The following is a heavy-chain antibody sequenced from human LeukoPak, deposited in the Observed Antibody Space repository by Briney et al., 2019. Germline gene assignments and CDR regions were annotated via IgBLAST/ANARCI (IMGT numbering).Heavy chain of an antibody. J-gene: IGHJ4*02. CDR1: GYTFTNYG. CDR2: ISDYNGNT. V-gene: IGHV1-18*01. CDR3: ARDRAYDSPSGGY. Sequence: WASVKVSCKASGYTFTNYGISWVRQAPGQGLEWMGWISDYNGNTNYAQKLQGRVTMTTDTSTSTAYMELRILRSDDTAVYYCARDRAYDSPSGGYWGQGTLVTVSS. D-gene: IGHD3-22*01.